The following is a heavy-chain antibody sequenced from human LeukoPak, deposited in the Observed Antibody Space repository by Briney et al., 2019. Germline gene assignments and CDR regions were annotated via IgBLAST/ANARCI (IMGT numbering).Heavy chain of an antibody. CDR2: ISSSSSYI. V-gene: IGHV3-21*01. CDR1: GFTFSSYS. CDR3: ARVVFGEYQCDY. D-gene: IGHD3-10*02. Sequence: GGSLRLSCAASGFTFSSYSMNWVRQAPGKGLEWVSSISSSSSYIYYADSVKGRFTISRDNAKSSLYLQMNSLRAEDTAVYYCARVVFGEYQCDYWGQGTLVTVSS. J-gene: IGHJ4*02.